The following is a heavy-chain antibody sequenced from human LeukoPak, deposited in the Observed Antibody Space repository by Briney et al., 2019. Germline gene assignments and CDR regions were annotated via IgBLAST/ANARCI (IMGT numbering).Heavy chain of an antibody. J-gene: IGHJ3*02. D-gene: IGHD3-9*01. CDR2: IYYSGST. V-gene: IGHV4-39*07. CDR1: GGSISSSSYY. Sequence: SETLSLTCTVSGGSISSSSYYWGWIRQPPGKGLEWIGSIYYSGSTYYNPSLKGRVTISVDTSKNQFSLKLSSVTAADTAVYYCARDPYYDILTGYYKPGAFDIWGQGTMVTVSS. CDR3: ARDPYYDILTGYYKPGAFDI.